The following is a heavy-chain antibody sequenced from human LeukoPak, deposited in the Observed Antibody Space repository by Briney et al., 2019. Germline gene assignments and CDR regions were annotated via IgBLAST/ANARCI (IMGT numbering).Heavy chain of an antibody. Sequence: GGSLGLSCAASGFNFSSYGMHWVRQAPGKGLEWVAVISCDGSNKYYADSVKGRFTISRDNSKNTLYLQMNSLRAEDTAVYYCAKGYSSGYYSDAFDVWGQGTMVTVSS. CDR2: ISCDGSNK. J-gene: IGHJ3*01. D-gene: IGHD3-22*01. V-gene: IGHV3-30*18. CDR1: GFNFSSYG. CDR3: AKGYSSGYYSDAFDV.